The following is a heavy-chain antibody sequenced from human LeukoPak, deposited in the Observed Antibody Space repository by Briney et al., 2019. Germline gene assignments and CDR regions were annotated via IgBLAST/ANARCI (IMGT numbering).Heavy chain of an antibody. V-gene: IGHV4-34*01. CDR3: AREAYCGGDCYSGFDY. CDR1: GGSFSGYY. Sequence: PSETLSLTCAVYGGSFSGYYWSWIRQPPGKGREWIGEINHSGSTNYNPSLKSRVTISVDTFKNQFSLKLSSVTAADTAVYYCAREAYCGGDCYSGFDYWGQGTLVTVSS. CDR2: INHSGST. J-gene: IGHJ4*02. D-gene: IGHD2-21*02.